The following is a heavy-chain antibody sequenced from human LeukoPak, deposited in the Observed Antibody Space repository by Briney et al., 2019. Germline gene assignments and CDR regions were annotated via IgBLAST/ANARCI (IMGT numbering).Heavy chain of an antibody. Sequence: PSETLSLTCTVPGGSIGSYFWSWIRQPAGKGLEWIGRINTSGSANYNASLQSRVTMSVDPSKNQSSLMMYSVTAADTAVYSCARDFCGAGCYGQRFYFDFWGQGALVTVSS. CDR1: GGSIGSYF. V-gene: IGHV4-4*07. CDR2: INTSGSA. J-gene: IGHJ4*02. CDR3: ARDFCGAGCYGQRFYFDF. D-gene: IGHD2-21*02.